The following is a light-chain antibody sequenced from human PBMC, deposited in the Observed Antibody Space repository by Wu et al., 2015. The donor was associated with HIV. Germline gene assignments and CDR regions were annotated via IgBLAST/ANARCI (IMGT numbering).Light chain of an antibody. Sequence: EIVLTQSPVTSSVSLGERATLSCWASQSISTRLAWYQQKPGQAPRLLIYGASTRATNVPARFSGSGSGTDFTLTISRLEPEDFAVYYCHQYDSAFGQGTRLEIK. J-gene: IGKJ5*01. V-gene: IGKV3-20*01. CDR1: QSISTR. CDR3: HQYDSA. CDR2: GAS.